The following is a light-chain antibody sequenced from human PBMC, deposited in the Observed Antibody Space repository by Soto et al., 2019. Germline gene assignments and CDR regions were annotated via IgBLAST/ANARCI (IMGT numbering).Light chain of an antibody. CDR1: QSVSSSY. Sequence: EIVLTQSPCTLSLSPGERATLSCRAIQSVSSSYLAWYQQKPGQAPRLLIYGASSRATGIPDRFSGSGSGTDFTLTISRLEPEDFAVYYRQQYGSSPLTFGGGTKVDIK. CDR3: QQYGSSPLT. CDR2: GAS. V-gene: IGKV3-20*01. J-gene: IGKJ4*01.